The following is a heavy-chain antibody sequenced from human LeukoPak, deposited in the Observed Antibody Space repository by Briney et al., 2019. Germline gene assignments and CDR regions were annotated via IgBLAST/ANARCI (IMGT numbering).Heavy chain of an antibody. D-gene: IGHD3-22*01. CDR1: GGSISSSSYY. CDR2: IYYSGST. CDR3: ARQNYYDSSGFDY. J-gene: IGHJ4*02. V-gene: IGHV4-39*01. Sequence: SETLSLTCTVSGGSISSSSYYWGWIRQPPGKGLEWIGSIYYSGSTYYNPSLKSRVPISVDTSKNQFSLKLSSVTAADTAVYYCARQNYYDSSGFDYWGQGTLVTVSS.